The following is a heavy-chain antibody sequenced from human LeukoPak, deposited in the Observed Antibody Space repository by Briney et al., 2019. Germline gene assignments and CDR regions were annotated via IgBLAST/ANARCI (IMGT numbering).Heavy chain of an antibody. CDR1: GFTFSSYG. D-gene: IGHD3-10*01. J-gene: IGHJ4*02. Sequence: GGSLRLSCAASGFTFSSYGMHWVRQAPGKGLEWVAVISYDGSNTYYADSVKGRFTISRDNSKNMLYLQMNSLRAEDTAVYYCAKAYYYGSRSYMDYWGQGTLVTVSS. CDR3: AKAYYYGSRSYMDY. V-gene: IGHV3-30*18. CDR2: ISYDGSNT.